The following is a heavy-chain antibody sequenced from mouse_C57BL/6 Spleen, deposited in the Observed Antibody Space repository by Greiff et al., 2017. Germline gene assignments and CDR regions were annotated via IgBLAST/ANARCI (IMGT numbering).Heavy chain of an antibody. CDR2: IYPGDGDT. CDR1: GYAFSSSW. J-gene: IGHJ3*01. D-gene: IGHD2-3*01. CDR3: ARDGYYDAY. V-gene: IGHV1-82*01. Sequence: LQESGPELVKPGASVKISCKASGYAFSSSWMNWVKQRPGKGLEWIGRIYPGDGDTNYNGKFKGKATLTADKSSSTAYMQLSSLTSEDSAVYFCARDGYYDAYWGQGTLVTVSA.